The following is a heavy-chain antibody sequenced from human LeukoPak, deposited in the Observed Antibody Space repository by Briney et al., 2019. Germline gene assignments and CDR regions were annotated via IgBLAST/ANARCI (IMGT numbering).Heavy chain of an antibody. D-gene: IGHD3-16*02. J-gene: IGHJ4*02. Sequence: SQTLSLTCTVSGGSTSSGGYYWSWLRQHPGKGLEWIGYIYYSGSTYYNPSLKSRLTISGDTSKNQFSLRLSSVTAADTAVYYCARDLKKYDYVWGSYRRTFDYWGQGTLVTVSS. V-gene: IGHV4-31*03. CDR2: IYYSGST. CDR1: GGSTSSGGYY. CDR3: ARDLKKYDYVWGSYRRTFDY.